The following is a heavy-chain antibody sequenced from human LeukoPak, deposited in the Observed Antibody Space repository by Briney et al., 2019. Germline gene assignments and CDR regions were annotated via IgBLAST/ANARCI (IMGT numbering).Heavy chain of an antibody. CDR1: GFTFSSYA. V-gene: IGHV3-23*01. CDR3: AKDLERATNYYFDY. Sequence: GGSLRLSCAASGFTFSSYAMSWVRQAPGKGLEWVSAISGSGGSTYYADSVKGRITISRDNSKNTLYLQMHSLRAEDTAVYYCAKDLERATNYYFDYWGKGTLVSVST. J-gene: IGHJ4*02. D-gene: IGHD5-24*01. CDR2: ISGSGGST.